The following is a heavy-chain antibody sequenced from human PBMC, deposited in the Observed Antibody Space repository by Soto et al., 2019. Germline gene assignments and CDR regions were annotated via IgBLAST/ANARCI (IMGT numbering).Heavy chain of an antibody. CDR1: GDTFNTYA. V-gene: IGHV1-69*06. CDR2: IILMFDAT. CDR3: ARPCLAAFDL. Sequence: QVRLVQSGAEVKKPGSSVKVSCKASGDTFNTYAISWVRQAPGQGLEWIGGIILMFDATNYAQDFRGRATITADKSTNITYLELSSLRSDDTAVYYCARPCLAAFDLWGQGTMVTVSS. J-gene: IGHJ3*01.